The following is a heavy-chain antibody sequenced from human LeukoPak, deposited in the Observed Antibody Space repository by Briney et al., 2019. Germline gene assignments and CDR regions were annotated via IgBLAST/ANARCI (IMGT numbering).Heavy chain of an antibody. Sequence: PGGSLRLSCAASGFTFSSYSMNWVRQAPGKGLEWVSSISSSSSYIYYADSVKGRFTISRDNAKNSLYLQMNSLRAEDTAVYYCARDTERGYSYGYFDYWGQGTLVTVSS. CDR3: ARDTERGYSYGYFDY. CDR2: ISSSSSYI. J-gene: IGHJ4*02. D-gene: IGHD5-18*01. CDR1: GFTFSSYS. V-gene: IGHV3-21*01.